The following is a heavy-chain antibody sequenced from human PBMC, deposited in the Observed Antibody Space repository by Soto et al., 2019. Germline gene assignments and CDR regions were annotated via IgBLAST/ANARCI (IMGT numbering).Heavy chain of an antibody. V-gene: IGHV3-9*01. CDR3: AKDPYSNYEGYYFDY. D-gene: IGHD4-4*01. CDR2: ISWNSGNI. Sequence: EVQLVESGGGLVQPGRSLRLSCAASGFTFDDYAMHWVRQAPGKGLEWVSGISWNSGNIDYAGSVKGRFTISRYNAKNSLYQQMNSLSTEDTAFYYCAKDPYSNYEGYYFDYWGQGTLVTASS. CDR1: GFTFDDYA. J-gene: IGHJ4*02.